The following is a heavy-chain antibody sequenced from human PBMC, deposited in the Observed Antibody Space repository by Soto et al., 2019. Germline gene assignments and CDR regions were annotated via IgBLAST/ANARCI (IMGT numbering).Heavy chain of an antibody. V-gene: IGHV3-23*01. J-gene: IGHJ4*02. D-gene: IGHD6-19*01. Sequence: GGSLRLSCSASGFTFSTQAMAWVRQAPGKGLEWVSALISSGESPDYADSVKGRFTISRDNSKNTLYLQMNSLRADDTAVYYWAKDLHGSGWSLDQWGKGTVVTVSS. CDR1: GFTFSTQA. CDR2: LISSGESP. CDR3: AKDLHGSGWSLDQ.